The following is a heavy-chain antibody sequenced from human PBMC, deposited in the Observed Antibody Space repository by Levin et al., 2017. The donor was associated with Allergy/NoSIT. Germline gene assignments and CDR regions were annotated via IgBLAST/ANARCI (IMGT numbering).Heavy chain of an antibody. CDR1: GFTFSSYS. J-gene: IGHJ4*02. Sequence: TGESLKISCAASGFTFSSYSMYWVRQAPGKGLMWVSRIHSDGTTITYADSVKGRFTISRDNAKNTLFLQMNSLRAEDTAVYYCARAVAAVPWYFDYWGQGILVTVSS. D-gene: IGHD2-21*01. CDR3: ARAVAAVPWYFDY. V-gene: IGHV3-74*01. CDR2: IHSDGTTI.